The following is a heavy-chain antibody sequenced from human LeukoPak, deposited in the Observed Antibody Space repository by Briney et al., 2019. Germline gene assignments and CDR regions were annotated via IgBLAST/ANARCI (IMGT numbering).Heavy chain of an antibody. Sequence: RGSLKLSCAASGFTFSGSAMHWVRQASGKGLEWVGRIRSKATSYATAYAASVKGRFTISRDDSKNTSYLQMNSLKTEDTAVYYCTLNLLYSSSWYGWGQGTLVTVSS. CDR1: GFTFSGSA. CDR3: TLNLLYSSSWYG. V-gene: IGHV3-73*01. J-gene: IGHJ4*02. CDR2: IRSKATSYAT. D-gene: IGHD6-13*01.